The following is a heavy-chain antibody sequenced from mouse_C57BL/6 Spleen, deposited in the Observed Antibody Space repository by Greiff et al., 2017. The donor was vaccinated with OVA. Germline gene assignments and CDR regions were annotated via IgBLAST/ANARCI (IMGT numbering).Heavy chain of an antibody. CDR1: GYTFTDYY. CDR3: AREEITTVPYAMDY. D-gene: IGHD1-1*01. V-gene: IGHV1-19*01. J-gene: IGHJ4*01. CDR2: INPYNGGT. Sequence: EVQLQQSGPVLVKPGASVKMSCKASGYTFTDYYMNWVKQSHGKSLEWIGVINPYNGGTSYNQKFKGKATLTVDKSSSTAYMELNSLTSEDSAVYYCAREEITTVPYAMDYWGQGTSVTVSS.